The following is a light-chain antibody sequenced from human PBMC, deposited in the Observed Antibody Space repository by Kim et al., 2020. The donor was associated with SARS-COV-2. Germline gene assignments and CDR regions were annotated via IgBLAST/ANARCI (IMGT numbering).Light chain of an antibody. CDR2: KAS. V-gene: IGKV1-5*03. Sequence: DIQMTQSPSTLSASVGDRVTITCRASQSVNSWLAWYQQKSGKAPKLLIYKASSLESGVPSRFSGSGSGTEFTLTISNLQPDDFATYYCQHYITYPLTFGGGPKVDIK. CDR3: QHYITYPLT. J-gene: IGKJ4*01. CDR1: QSVNSW.